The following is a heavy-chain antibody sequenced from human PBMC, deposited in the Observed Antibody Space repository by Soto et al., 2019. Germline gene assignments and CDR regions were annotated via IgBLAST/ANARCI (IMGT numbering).Heavy chain of an antibody. V-gene: IGHV3-21*01. CDR1: GVRFSDFD. CDR2: ITSSGVYT. CDR3: ARDLSGGNYYYHGLDV. Sequence: SLRLSCAASGVRFSDFDMNWVRQAPGKGLEWVSSITSSGVYTHIADSLRGRFSISRDNAKNSLSLQMNSLRAEDTAVYYCARDLSGGNYYYHGLDVWGQGTTVTVSS. J-gene: IGHJ6*02. D-gene: IGHD1-1*01.